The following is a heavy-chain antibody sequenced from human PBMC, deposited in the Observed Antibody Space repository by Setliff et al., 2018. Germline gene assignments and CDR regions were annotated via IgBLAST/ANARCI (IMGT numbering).Heavy chain of an antibody. CDR3: VREGVDSRSSTDYRYYMDV. CDR1: GGTFSSYG. Sequence: SVKVSCKASGGTFSSYGISWVRQAPGQGLEWMGGTIPIFGTTDYAQKFRGRVTIIADESTSTAFMQLSGLRSEDTAVYYCVREGVDSRSSTDYRYYMDVWGKGTTVTVSS. J-gene: IGHJ6*03. D-gene: IGHD3-22*01. V-gene: IGHV1-69*13. CDR2: TIPIFGTT.